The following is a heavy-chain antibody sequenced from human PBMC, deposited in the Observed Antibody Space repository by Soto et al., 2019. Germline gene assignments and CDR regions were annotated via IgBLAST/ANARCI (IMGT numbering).Heavy chain of an antibody. V-gene: IGHV4-34*01. J-gene: IGHJ4*02. CDR2: IKDGGNT. D-gene: IGHD5-12*01. CDR3: ARGQEGVVATH. CDR1: GGSLSGFY. Sequence: QVQLQQWGAGLLKPSETLSLNCAVNGGSLSGFYWSWIRQPPGKGLEWIGEIKDGGNTNYSPSLEKRDTISSDRPNNQFSLRLNSVTAADTGVYACARGQEGVVATHWDQGALVTVSS.